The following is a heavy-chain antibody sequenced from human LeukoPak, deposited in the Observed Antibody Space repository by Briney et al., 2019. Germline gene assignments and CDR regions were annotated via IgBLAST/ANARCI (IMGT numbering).Heavy chain of an antibody. Sequence: GGSPRLSCAASGFTVSSNYMSWVRQAPGKGLEWVSVIYSGGSTYYADSVKGRFTISRDNSKNTLYLQMNSLRAEDTAVYYCARGGLMTTVTTFWGQGTLVTVSS. CDR1: GFTVSSNY. CDR2: IYSGGST. CDR3: ARGGLMTTVTTF. D-gene: IGHD4-17*01. J-gene: IGHJ4*02. V-gene: IGHV3-53*01.